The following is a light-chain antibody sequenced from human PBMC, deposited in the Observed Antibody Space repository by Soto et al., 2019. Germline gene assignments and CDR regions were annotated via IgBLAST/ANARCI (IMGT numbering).Light chain of an antibody. CDR3: ATWDDSLNGYV. V-gene: IGLV1-44*01. CDR2: SNS. Sequence: QSVLTQPPSASGTPGQKVTISCSGSSSNIGINTVNWYQQVPGTAPKLLIYSNSLRPSGVPDRVSGAKSGTSASLAISGLQSEDEGDYYCATWDDSLNGYVFGSGTKLTVL. CDR1: SSNIGINT. J-gene: IGLJ1*01.